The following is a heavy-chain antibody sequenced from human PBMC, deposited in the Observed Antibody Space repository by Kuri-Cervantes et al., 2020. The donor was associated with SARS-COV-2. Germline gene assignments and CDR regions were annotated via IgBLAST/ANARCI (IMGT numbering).Heavy chain of an antibody. V-gene: IGHV4-59*01. CDR3: ARGRITIFGVVIPYYYYGMDV. CDR2: IYYSGST. Sequence: ESLKISCAVSDSSMSRGYYWGWIRQSPGKGLEWIGYIYYSGSTNYNPSLKSRVTISVDTSKNQFSLKLSSVTAADTAVYYCARGRITIFGVVIPYYYYGMDVWGQGTTVTVYS. J-gene: IGHJ6*02. D-gene: IGHD3-3*01. CDR1: DSSMSRGYY.